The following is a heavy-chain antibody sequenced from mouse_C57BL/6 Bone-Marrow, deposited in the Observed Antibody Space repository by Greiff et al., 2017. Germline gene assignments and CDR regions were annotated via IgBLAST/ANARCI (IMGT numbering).Heavy chain of an antibody. Sequence: QVQLQQSGAELVKPGASVKMSCKASGYTFTSYWITWVKQRPGQGLEWIGNIYPSDSEPHYNQKFKDKATLTVDKSSSTAYMQLSSLTSEDSAVYYGARGSNYPYYAMDYRGQGTSVTVSS. D-gene: IGHD2-5*01. V-gene: IGHV1-61*01. J-gene: IGHJ4*01. CDR3: ARGSNYPYYAMDY. CDR1: GYTFTSYW. CDR2: IYPSDSEP.